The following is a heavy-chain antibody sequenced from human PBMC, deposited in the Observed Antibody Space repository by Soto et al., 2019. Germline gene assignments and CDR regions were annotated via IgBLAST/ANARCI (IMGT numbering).Heavy chain of an antibody. V-gene: IGHV3-30-3*01. J-gene: IGHJ4*02. CDR1: GFTFSSYA. CDR2: ISYDGSNK. D-gene: IGHD3-16*02. CDR3: ARVLSKLAYYFDY. Sequence: PGGSLRLSCAASGFTFSSYAMHWVRQAPGKGLEWVAVISYDGSNKYYADSVKGRFTISRDNSKNTLYLQMNSLRAEDTAVYYCARVLSKLAYYFDYWGQGTLVTVSS.